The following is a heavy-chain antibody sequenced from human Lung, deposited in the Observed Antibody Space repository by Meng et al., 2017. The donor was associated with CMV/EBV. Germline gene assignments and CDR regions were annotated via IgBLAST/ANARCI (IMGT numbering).Heavy chain of an antibody. D-gene: IGHD2/OR15-2a*01. J-gene: IGHJ4*02. Sequence: SVXVSXKTSGGTFSTYTISWVRQAPGQGLEWMGRITPSLDVTNYTQKFQGRLAITTDKLTSTAYMELSSLRSEDTAMYYCARDFGCFYGCGAYEYDYWGQGTLVTVSS. CDR2: ITPSLDVT. CDR1: GGTFSTYT. CDR3: ARDFGCFYGCGAYEYDY. V-gene: IGHV1-69*04.